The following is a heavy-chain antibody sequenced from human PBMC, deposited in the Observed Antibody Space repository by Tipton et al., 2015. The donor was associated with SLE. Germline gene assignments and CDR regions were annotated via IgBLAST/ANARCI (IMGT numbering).Heavy chain of an antibody. CDR1: GGSIRSSNW. CDR2: IDHSGST. Sequence: SLRLSCAVSGGSIRSSNWWSWVRQPPGKGLEWIGEIDHSGSTNSNPSLKSRVSMSVDKSKNQFSLKLSSVTAADTAVYYCARAGGGDSNWFDPWSQGALVTVAA. CDR3: ARAGGGDSNWFDP. V-gene: IGHV4-4*02. D-gene: IGHD2-21*01. J-gene: IGHJ5*02.